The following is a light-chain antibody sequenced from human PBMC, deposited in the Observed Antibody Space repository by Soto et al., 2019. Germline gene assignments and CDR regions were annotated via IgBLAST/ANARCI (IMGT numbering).Light chain of an antibody. V-gene: IGKV3-15*01. J-gene: IGKJ1*01. CDR2: GAS. Sequence: EIVMTQSPATLSVSPGERATLSCRASQSFSSNLAWYQQKPGQAPRLLIYGASTRATGIPARFSGSGSGTEFTLTISSLQSEDSAIYYCQQYDNWSRTFGQGTKVDIK. CDR1: QSFSSN. CDR3: QQYDNWSRT.